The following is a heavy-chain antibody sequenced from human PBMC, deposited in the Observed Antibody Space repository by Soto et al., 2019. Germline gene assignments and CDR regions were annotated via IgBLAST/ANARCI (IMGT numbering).Heavy chain of an antibody. CDR1: GFTFTSSA. CDR2: IVVGSGNT. J-gene: IGHJ6*02. V-gene: IGHV1-58*01. D-gene: IGHD3-9*01. Sequence: SVKVSCKASGFTFTSSAVQWVRQARGQRLEWIGWIVVGSGNTNYAQKFQERVTITRDMSTSTAYMELSSLRSEDMAVYYCAADLGYYDILTGYAHYYYYYGMDVWGQGTTVTVSS. CDR3: AADLGYYDILTGYAHYYYYYGMDV.